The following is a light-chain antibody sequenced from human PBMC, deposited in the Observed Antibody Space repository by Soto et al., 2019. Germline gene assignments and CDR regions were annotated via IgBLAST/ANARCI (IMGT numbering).Light chain of an antibody. Sequence: EIVLTQSPGTLSLSPGERATLSCRASQTVLNNYLTWYQQKPGQAPRLFIYGASTRTTGIPARFSGSGSGTEFTLTISSLQSEDFAIYYCQQYNNWPPITFGQGTRLEIK. CDR1: QTVLNN. J-gene: IGKJ5*01. CDR3: QQYNNWPPIT. V-gene: IGKV3-15*01. CDR2: GAS.